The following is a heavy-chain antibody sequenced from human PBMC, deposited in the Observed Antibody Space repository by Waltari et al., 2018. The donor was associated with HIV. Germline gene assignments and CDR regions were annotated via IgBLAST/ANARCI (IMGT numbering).Heavy chain of an antibody. CDR3: VRDSFGFDI. V-gene: IGHV6-1*01. D-gene: IGHD3-10*01. CDR2: TFYRSEWRF. J-gene: IGHJ4*03. CDR1: RDSLSSKTAA. Sequence: QVRPEQSGPGVMTTSQTLSLTCDVSRDSLSSKTAAWNWVRWPPSRGLESLGKTFYRSEWRFDYATPLKGRLSISVYIPKNQFSLHLTSLTTEDTATYYCVRDSFGFDIWGQGT.